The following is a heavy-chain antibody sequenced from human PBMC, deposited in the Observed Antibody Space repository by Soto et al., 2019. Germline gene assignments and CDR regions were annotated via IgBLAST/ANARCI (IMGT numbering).Heavy chain of an antibody. Sequence: SVKVSCKASGFTFTSAALQWGRQARGQRLEWIGWIVVGSGNTNYAQKFQERVTITRDMSTSTAYMELSSLRSEDTAVYYCAAFSGSYTDAAFDTWGQGTMVTV. CDR1: GFTFTSAA. CDR2: IVVGSGNT. D-gene: IGHD1-26*01. J-gene: IGHJ3*02. CDR3: AAFSGSYTDAAFDT. V-gene: IGHV1-58*01.